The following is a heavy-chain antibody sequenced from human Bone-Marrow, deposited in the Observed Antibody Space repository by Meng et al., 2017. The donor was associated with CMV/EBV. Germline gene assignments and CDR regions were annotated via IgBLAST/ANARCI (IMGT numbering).Heavy chain of an antibody. CDR2: ISYDGSNK. CDR3: ARYPSSSSWYFFDY. Sequence: GESLKISCAASGFTFSSYAMHWVRQAPGKGLEWVAVISYDGSNKYYADSVKGRFTISRDNAKNSLYLQMNSLRAEDTAVYYCARYPSSSSWYFFDYWGQGTLVTVSS. J-gene: IGHJ4*02. V-gene: IGHV3-30-3*01. CDR1: GFTFSSYA. D-gene: IGHD6-13*01.